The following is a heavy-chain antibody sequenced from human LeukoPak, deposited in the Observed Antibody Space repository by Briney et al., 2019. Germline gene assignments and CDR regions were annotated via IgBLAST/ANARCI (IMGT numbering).Heavy chain of an antibody. CDR2: ISNDGNDK. V-gene: IGHV3-30*03. Sequence: GGSLRLSCAASGFMFDDYGMSWVRQAPGKGLEWVAVISNDGNDKYNTDSVKGRFTISRDNSKSMVYLQTNSLRLEDTAVYYCARDGDTAAAGYYFDSWGQGTLVTVSS. D-gene: IGHD6-13*01. CDR1: GFMFDDYG. CDR3: ARDGDTAAAGYYFDS. J-gene: IGHJ4*02.